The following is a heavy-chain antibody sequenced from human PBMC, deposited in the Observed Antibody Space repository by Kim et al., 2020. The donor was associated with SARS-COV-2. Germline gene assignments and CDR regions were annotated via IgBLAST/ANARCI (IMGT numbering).Heavy chain of an antibody. CDR2: IYYSGTT. J-gene: IGHJ6*02. CDR1: GGSISSAAYY. D-gene: IGHD4-17*01. Sequence: SETLSLTCTVSGGSISSAAYYWSWIRQPPGKGLAWIGYIYYSGTTYYNPSLKSRGTMSIDISRNQCSLSLKSMTAADTAVYSCARGRYGPPYSYYALGVWGRGTSISDSS. V-gene: IGHV4-30-4*01. CDR3: ARGRYGPPYSYYALGV.